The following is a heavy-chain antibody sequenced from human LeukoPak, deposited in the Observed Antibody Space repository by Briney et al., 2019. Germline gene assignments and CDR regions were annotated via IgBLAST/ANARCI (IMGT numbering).Heavy chain of an antibody. CDR2: ISYDGSNK. Sequence: LSGGSLRLSCAASGFTFSSYAMHWVRQAPGKGLEWVAVISYDGSNKYYADSVKGRFTISRDNSKNTLYLQMNSLRAEDTAVYYCARDIMVRGRPLYYFDYWGQGTLVTVSS. CDR3: ARDIMVRGRPLYYFDY. D-gene: IGHD3-10*01. CDR1: GFTFSSYA. V-gene: IGHV3-30-3*01. J-gene: IGHJ4*02.